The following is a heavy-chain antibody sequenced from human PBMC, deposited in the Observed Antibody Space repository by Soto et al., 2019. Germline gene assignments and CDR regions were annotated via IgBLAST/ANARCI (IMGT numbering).Heavy chain of an antibody. CDR1: GDSVSSNSAA. CDR2: TYYRSRWYN. V-gene: IGHV6-1*01. CDR3: AGSTSLRWSYMDV. Sequence: PSQTLSLTCAISGDSVSSNSAAWNWTRQSPSRGLEWLGRTYYRSRWYNDYAVSVKSRITVNPDTSKNQLSLHLNSGTPEDTAVYFCAGSTSLRWSYMDVWDEGTTVTVSS. J-gene: IGHJ6*03. D-gene: IGHD4-17*01.